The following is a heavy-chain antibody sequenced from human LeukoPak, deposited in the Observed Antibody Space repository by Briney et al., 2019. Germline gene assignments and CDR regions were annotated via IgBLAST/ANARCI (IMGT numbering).Heavy chain of an antibody. CDR2: ISTNGGTT. V-gene: IGHV3-64*01. D-gene: IGHD6-19*01. Sequence: GGSLRLSCAASEFTFSNYAMHWVRQAPGKELEYVSTISTNGGTTYYANSVKGRFTISRDNSKNTLYLQMGSLRTEGMAVYYCARSYRSGWYYFDYWGQGTLVTVSS. CDR3: ARSYRSGWYYFDY. CDR1: EFTFSNYA. J-gene: IGHJ4*02.